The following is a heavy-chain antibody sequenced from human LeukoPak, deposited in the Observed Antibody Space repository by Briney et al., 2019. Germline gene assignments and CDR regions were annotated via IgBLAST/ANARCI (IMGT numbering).Heavy chain of an antibody. V-gene: IGHV5-51*01. CDR3: ARPHGKELRLDAFDI. CDR2: IYPSDSDT. Sequence: GESLKISCKGSGYRFTNYWIGWVRQMPGKGLEWMGIIYPSDSDTRYSPSFQGQVTISADKSISTAYLQWSSLKASDTAMYYCARPHGKELRLDAFDIWGQGTMVTVSS. J-gene: IGHJ3*02. D-gene: IGHD5-18*01. CDR1: GYRFTNYW.